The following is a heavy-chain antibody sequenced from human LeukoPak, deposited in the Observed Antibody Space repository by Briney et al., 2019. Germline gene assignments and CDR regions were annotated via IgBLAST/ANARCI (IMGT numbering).Heavy chain of an antibody. CDR2: ISSSSSYI. V-gene: IGHV3-21*01. CDR1: GFTFSSYS. D-gene: IGHD1-26*01. J-gene: IGHJ4*02. CDR3: ARDGNEWELTSPFDY. Sequence: GGSLRLSCAASGFTFSSYSMNWVRQAPGKGLEWVSSISSSSSYIYYADSVKGRFTISRDNAKNSLYLQMNSLRAEDTAVYYCARDGNEWELTSPFDYWGQGTLVTASS.